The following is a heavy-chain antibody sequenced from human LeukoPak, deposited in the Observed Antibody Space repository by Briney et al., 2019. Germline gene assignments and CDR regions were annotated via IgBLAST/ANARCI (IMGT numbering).Heavy chain of an antibody. D-gene: IGHD2-8*02. CDR2: INSDGSST. J-gene: IGHJ4*02. Sequence: QSGGPLRLSCAASGFTFSSYWMHWVRQAPGKGLVWVSRINSDGSSTSYADSVKGRFTISRDNAKNTLYLQMNSLRAEDTAVYYCARSPPVVYVDYWGQGTLVTVSS. CDR3: ARSPPVVYVDY. V-gene: IGHV3-74*01. CDR1: GFTFSSYW.